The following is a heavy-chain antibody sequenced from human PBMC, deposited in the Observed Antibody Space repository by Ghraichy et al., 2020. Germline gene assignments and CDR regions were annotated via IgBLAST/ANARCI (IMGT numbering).Heavy chain of an antibody. CDR2: IYYSGST. J-gene: IGHJ6*02. D-gene: IGHD6-13*01. V-gene: IGHV4-59*01. Sequence: SETLSLTCTVSGGSISTYYWSWIRQPPGKGLEWIGYIYYSGSTNYNPSLKSRVTISVDTSKNQFSLNLNSVTAADTAVYYCARQGAGNSYYYGLDVWGQGTTVTVSS. CDR3: ARQGAGNSYYYGLDV. CDR1: GGSISTYY.